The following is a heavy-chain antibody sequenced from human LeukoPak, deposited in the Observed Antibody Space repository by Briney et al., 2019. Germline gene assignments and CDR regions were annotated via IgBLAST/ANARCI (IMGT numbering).Heavy chain of an antibody. CDR2: IYYTGST. Sequence: MPSETLSLTCTVSGGSISSYSWGWIRQPPGKGLEWIGNIYYTGSTYYNPSLKSRVTISVDTSKNQFSLKLSSVTAADTAVYYCARVPVNIWENWFDPWGQGTLVTVSS. CDR3: ARVPVNIWENWFDP. CDR1: GGSISSYS. J-gene: IGHJ5*02. V-gene: IGHV4-59*12. D-gene: IGHD1-26*01.